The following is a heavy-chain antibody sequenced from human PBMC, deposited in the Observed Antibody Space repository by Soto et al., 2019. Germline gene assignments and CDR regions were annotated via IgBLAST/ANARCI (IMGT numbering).Heavy chain of an antibody. CDR1: GCTFSSYV. D-gene: IGHD2-2*01. CDR2: ISGSGGST. J-gene: IGHJ4*02. V-gene: IGHV3-23*01. CDR3: AKGSGSSRPYYFDY. Sequence: GGALRLSFAAPGCTFSSYVMSWVRQAPGKGLEGVSAISGSGGSTYYADSVKGRFTITRDNTKKTLYVQMNTLRAEDTAVYYCAKGSGSSRPYYFDYWGQGTLVTVSS.